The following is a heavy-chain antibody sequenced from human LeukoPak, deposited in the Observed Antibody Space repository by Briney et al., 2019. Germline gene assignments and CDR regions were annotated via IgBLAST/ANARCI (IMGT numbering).Heavy chain of an antibody. J-gene: IGHJ4*02. D-gene: IGHD2-2*02. Sequence: SETLSLTCAVYGGSFSGYYWSWISHPPGKGLEWIGEINHSGSTNYNPSLKSRVTISVDTSKNQFSLKLSSVTAADTAVYYCARESATAIYDYWGQGTLVTVSS. V-gene: IGHV4-34*01. CDR3: ARESATAIYDY. CDR1: GGSFSGYY. CDR2: INHSGST.